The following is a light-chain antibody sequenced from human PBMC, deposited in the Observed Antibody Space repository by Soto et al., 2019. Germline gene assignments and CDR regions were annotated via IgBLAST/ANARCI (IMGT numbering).Light chain of an antibody. V-gene: IGKV3-20*01. CDR2: GAS. J-gene: IGKJ1*01. CDR1: QSISSSY. CDR3: QQNDDSPGT. Sequence: IVLTQSPGTLSLSPEERATLSCRASQSISSSYLAWYQQKPGQAPRLLIYGASNRATAIPDRFSGSGSGTDFTLTISRLEPEDFAVYYCQQNDDSPGTFGQGTKVEIK.